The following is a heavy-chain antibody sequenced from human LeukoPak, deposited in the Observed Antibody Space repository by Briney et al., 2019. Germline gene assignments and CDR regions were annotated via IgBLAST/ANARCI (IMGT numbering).Heavy chain of an antibody. CDR2: INPNSGGT. CDR1: GYTFTGYY. D-gene: IGHD6-13*01. J-gene: IGHJ3*02. Sequence: ASVKVSCKASGYTFTGYYMHWVRQAPGQGLEWLGWINPNSGGTNYAQKFQGWVTMTRDTSISTAYMELSRLRSEDTAVYYCARGAQLADAFDIWGQGTMVTVSS. V-gene: IGHV1-2*04. CDR3: ARGAQLADAFDI.